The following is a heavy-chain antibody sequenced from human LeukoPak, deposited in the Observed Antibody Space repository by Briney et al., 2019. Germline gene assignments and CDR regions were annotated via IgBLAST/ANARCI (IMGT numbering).Heavy chain of an antibody. V-gene: IGHV3-23*01. Sequence: GGSLRLSCAASGFTFSSYGMSWVRQAPGKGLEWVSGISGNSGTTYYADSVKGRFTISRDNSKNTLYLQMNSLRAEDTAVYYCAKDGGYQLLPFDPWGQGTLVTVSS. D-gene: IGHD2-2*01. J-gene: IGHJ5*02. CDR1: GFTFSSYG. CDR3: AKDGGYQLLPFDP. CDR2: ISGNSGTT.